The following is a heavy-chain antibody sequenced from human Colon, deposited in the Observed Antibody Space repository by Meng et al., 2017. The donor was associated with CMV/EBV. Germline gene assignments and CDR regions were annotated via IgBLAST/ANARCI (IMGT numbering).Heavy chain of an antibody. CDR2: LGGTGGIT. J-gene: IGHJ4*02. D-gene: IGHD3-9*01. Sequence: GGSLRLSCAASGFTFSSYSMNWVRQVPGKGLEWVASLGGTGGITHYADAVKGRFTISRDMSKNVLYLQMNSLRAEDTAVYFCAKNRVAQGVTGNFHYFDSWGQGTLVTVSS. V-gene: IGHV3-23*01. CDR3: AKNRVAQGVTGNFHYFDS. CDR1: GFTFSSYS.